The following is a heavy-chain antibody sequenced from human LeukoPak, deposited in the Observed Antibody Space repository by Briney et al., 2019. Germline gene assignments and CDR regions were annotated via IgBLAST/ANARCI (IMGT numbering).Heavy chain of an antibody. CDR1: GGSISSYY. CDR3: ARDVEYLDY. V-gene: IGHV4-59*01. Sequence: SETLSLTCTASGGSISSYYWSWIRQAPGKGLEWIGYIYYSGSTNYNPSLKSRVTISVDTSKNQFSLKLSSVTAADTAVYYCARDVEYLDYWGQGTLVTVSS. D-gene: IGHD3-9*01. J-gene: IGHJ4*02. CDR2: IYYSGST.